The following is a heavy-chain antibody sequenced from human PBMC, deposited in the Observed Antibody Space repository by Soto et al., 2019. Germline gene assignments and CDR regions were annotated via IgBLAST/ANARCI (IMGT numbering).Heavy chain of an antibody. CDR1: GGSISSSSYY. D-gene: IGHD2-2*01. CDR2: IYYSGST. Sequence: SETLSLTCTVSGGSISSSSYYWGWIRQPPGKGLGWIGSIYYSGSTYYNPSLKSRVTISVDTSKNQFSLKLSSVTAADTAVYYCARLSDIVVVPAAMSGWYWFDPWGQGTLVTVPQ. J-gene: IGHJ5*02. V-gene: IGHV4-39*01. CDR3: ARLSDIVVVPAAMSGWYWFDP.